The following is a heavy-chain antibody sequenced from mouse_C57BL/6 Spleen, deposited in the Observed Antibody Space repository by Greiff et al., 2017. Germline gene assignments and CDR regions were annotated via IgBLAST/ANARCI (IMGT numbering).Heavy chain of an antibody. V-gene: IGHV1-64*01. CDR2: IHPNSGST. J-gene: IGHJ1*03. CDR1: GYTFTSYW. CDR3: ARFGSVGGSSYVWYFDV. Sequence: QVQLQQPGAELVKPGASVKLSCKASGYTFTSYWMHWVKQRPGQGLEWIGMIHPNSGSTNYNEKFKSKATLTVDKSSSTAYMQLSSLTSEDSAVYYCARFGSVGGSSYVWYFDVWGTGTTVTVSS. D-gene: IGHD1-1*01.